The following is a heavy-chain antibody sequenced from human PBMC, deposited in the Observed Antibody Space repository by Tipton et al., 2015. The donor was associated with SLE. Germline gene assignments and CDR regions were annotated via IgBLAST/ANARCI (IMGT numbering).Heavy chain of an antibody. D-gene: IGHD1-26*01. J-gene: IGHJ4*02. Sequence: TLSLTCTVSGVSISNFYWSWIRQPAGKGLEWIGRIYSSGSTNYNPSLKSRVTMSVDTSQNQFSLKLGSVTAADTALYYCARGQRGWDLLFDLWGQGKLVAVSS. V-gene: IGHV4-4*07. CDR3: ARGQRGWDLLFDL. CDR2: IYSSGST. CDR1: GVSISNFY.